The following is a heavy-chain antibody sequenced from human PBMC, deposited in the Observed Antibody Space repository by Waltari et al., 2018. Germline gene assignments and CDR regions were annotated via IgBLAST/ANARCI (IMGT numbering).Heavy chain of an antibody. J-gene: IGHJ6*02. CDR1: GYTFTSYD. Sequence: QVQLVQSGAEVKKPGASVTVSCKASGYTFTSYDINWVRQATGQGLEWMGWMNPNSGNTSYAQKFQGRVPMTRNTSISTAYMELSSLRSEDTAVYYCARGASSLYYYYGMDVWGQGTTVTVSS. CDR2: MNPNSGNT. D-gene: IGHD6-13*01. CDR3: ARGASSLYYYYGMDV. V-gene: IGHV1-8*01.